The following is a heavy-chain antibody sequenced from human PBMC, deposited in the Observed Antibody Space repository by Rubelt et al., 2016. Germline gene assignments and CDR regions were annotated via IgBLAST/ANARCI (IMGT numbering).Heavy chain of an antibody. Sequence: QVQLQESGPGLVKPSETLSLTCTVSGGSISSYYWSWIRQPPGKGLEWIGYIYYSGSTNYNPSLKGRVTIAVDTSKNQFSLKRGSVTAADTAVYYCAGYISGSYPTDAFDIWGQGTMVTVSS. CDR2: IYYSGST. CDR3: AGYISGSYPTDAFDI. J-gene: IGHJ3*02. V-gene: IGHV4-59*01. CDR1: GGSISSYY. D-gene: IGHD1-26*01.